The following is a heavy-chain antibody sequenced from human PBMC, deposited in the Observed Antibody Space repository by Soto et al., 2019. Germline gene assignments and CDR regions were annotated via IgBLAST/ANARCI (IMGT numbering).Heavy chain of an antibody. CDR2: ISWNSGSI. CDR1: GFTVDDYA. V-gene: IGHV3-9*01. D-gene: IGHD1-26*01. J-gene: IGHJ6*02. CDR3: AKDWHSGITYGMDV. Sequence: EVQLVESGGGLVQPGRSLRLSCAASGFTVDDYAMHWVRQAPGKGLEWVSGISWNSGSIGYADSVKGRFTISRDNAKNSLYLQMNSLRAEDTALYYCAKDWHSGITYGMDVWGQGTTVTVSS.